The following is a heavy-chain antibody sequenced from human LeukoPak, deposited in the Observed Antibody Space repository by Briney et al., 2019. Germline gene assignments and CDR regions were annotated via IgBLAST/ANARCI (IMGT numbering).Heavy chain of an antibody. V-gene: IGHV3-11*01. D-gene: IGHD3-9*01. Sequence: GGSLRLSCAASGFTFSDYYMSWIRQAPGKGLEWVSYISSSGSTIYYADSVKGRFTISRDNAKNSLYLQMNSLRAEDTAVYYCATARLGHFDWLFFPFDYWGQGTLVTVSS. CDR2: ISSSGSTI. J-gene: IGHJ4*02. CDR1: GFTFSDYY. CDR3: ATARLGHFDWLFFPFDY.